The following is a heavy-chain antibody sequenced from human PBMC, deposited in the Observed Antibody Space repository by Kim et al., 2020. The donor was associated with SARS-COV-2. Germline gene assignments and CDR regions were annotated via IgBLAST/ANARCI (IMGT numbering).Heavy chain of an antibody. Sequence: GGSLRLYCAASGFTCSSYGMHWFRQAPGKGLEWVAVIWHDGSNKYYAVSVKGRFTISRDNYKNTLYLQMNSLRAEDMAVYYSVWVGYSSSLKAVWGQGT. CDR3: VWVGYSSSLKAV. V-gene: IGHV3-33*01. CDR1: GFTCSSYG. CDR2: IWHDGSNK. D-gene: IGHD6-13*01. J-gene: IGHJ3*01.